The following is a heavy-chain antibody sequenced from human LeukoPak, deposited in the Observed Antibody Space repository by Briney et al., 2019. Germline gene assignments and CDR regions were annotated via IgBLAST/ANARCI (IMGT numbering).Heavy chain of an antibody. D-gene: IGHD3-22*01. V-gene: IGHV4-31*03. CDR1: GGSISSGGYY. Sequence: SETLSLTCTVSGGSISSGGYYWSWIRQHPGKGLEWIGYIYYSGSTYYNPSLKSRVTISVDTSKNQFSLKLSSVTAADTAVYYCASSFTYYYDSSGFLWGQGTLVTVSS. CDR3: ASSFTYYYDSSGFL. CDR2: IYYSGST. J-gene: IGHJ4*02.